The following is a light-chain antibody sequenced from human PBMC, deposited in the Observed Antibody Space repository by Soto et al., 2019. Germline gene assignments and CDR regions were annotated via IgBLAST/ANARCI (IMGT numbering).Light chain of an antibody. J-gene: IGKJ1*01. CDR1: QSFLYSSNNKNY. CDR2: WAS. Sequence: DIVMTQSPDSLAVSLGERATINCKSSQSFLYSSNNKNYLAWYQQKPGQPPKLLIYWASTRESGVPHRFNGSGSGTDFTLTISSLQAEDVAIYYCQQYYSTPWTFGQGTKVEI. CDR3: QQYYSTPWT. V-gene: IGKV4-1*01.